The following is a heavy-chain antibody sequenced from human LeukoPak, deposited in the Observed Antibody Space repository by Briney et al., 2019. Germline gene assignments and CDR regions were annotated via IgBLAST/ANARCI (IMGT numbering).Heavy chain of an antibody. CDR1: GFTFSNAW. CDR3: TTRLRGSSSWYSFDY. D-gene: IGHD6-13*01. J-gene: IGHJ4*02. V-gene: IGHV3-15*07. Sequence: GGSLRLSCAASGFTFSNAWMNWVRQAPGKGLEWVGRIKSKTDGGTTDYAAPVKGRFTISRDDSKNTLYLQMNSLKTEDTAVYYCTTRLRGSSSWYSFDYWGQGTLVTVSS. CDR2: IKSKTDGGTT.